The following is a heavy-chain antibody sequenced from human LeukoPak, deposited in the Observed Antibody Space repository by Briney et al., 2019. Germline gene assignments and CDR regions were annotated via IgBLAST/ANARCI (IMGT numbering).Heavy chain of an antibody. D-gene: IGHD2-2*01. V-gene: IGHV1-18*01. CDR3: ARDLRSTSFRYFDY. CDR1: GYTFTSYG. J-gene: IGHJ4*02. Sequence: ASVKVSCKASGYTFTSYGISWVRQAPGQGLEWMGWISAYNGNTNYAQKLQGRDTMTTDTSTSTAYMELRSLRSDDTAVYYCARDLRSTSFRYFDYWGQGTLVTVSS. CDR2: ISAYNGNT.